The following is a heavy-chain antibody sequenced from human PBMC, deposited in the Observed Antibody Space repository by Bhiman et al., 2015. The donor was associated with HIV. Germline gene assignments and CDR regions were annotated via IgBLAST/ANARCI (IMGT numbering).Heavy chain of an antibody. CDR3: AREYAGTGYYGMDV. J-gene: IGHJ6*02. V-gene: IGHV3-21*03. D-gene: IGHD6-13*01. CDR2: ISSSSSYI. Sequence: EVQLLESGGGLVQPGGSLRLSCAASGFTFSSYAMNWVRQAPGKGLEWVSSISSSSSYIYYADSVKGRFTISRDNAKNSLYLQMNSLRAEDTAVYYCAREYAGTGYYGMDVWGQGTTVTVSS. CDR1: GFTFSSYA.